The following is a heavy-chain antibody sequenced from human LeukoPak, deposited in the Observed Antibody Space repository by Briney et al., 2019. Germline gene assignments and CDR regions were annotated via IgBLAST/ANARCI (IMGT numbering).Heavy chain of an antibody. D-gene: IGHD3-10*01. CDR3: ARLIFYTSGSYYNWFDP. J-gene: IGHJ5*02. CDR1: GYSISNGYF. CDR2: IYHSGSI. V-gene: IGHV4-38-2*02. Sequence: SETLSLNCTVSGYSISNGYFWGWTRQPPGKGLECIGTIYHSGSIYYNPSLKGRVTISVDTSKNQFSLKLNSLTAADTAVYYCARLIFYTSGSYYNWFDPWGQGTLVTVSS.